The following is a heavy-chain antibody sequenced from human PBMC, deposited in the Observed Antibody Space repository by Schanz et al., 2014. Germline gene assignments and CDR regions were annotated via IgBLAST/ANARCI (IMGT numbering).Heavy chain of an antibody. CDR1: GFTFSSYS. D-gene: IGHD6-13*01. Sequence: EVQLVESGGGLVKPGGSLRLSCAASGFTFSSYSMNWVRQAPGKGLEWVSAISGSGGSTYYADSVEGRFTISRDNSKNTLYLQMNSLRAEDTAVYYCAREQIMAAAGLVDYWGHGTLVTVSS. CDR2: ISGSGGST. J-gene: IGHJ4*01. CDR3: AREQIMAAAGLVDY. V-gene: IGHV3-23*04.